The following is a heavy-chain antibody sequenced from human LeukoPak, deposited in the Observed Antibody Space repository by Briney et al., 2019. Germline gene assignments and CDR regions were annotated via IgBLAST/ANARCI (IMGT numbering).Heavy chain of an antibody. CDR3: AGGITFGGVIVWNWFDP. Sequence: PSETLSLTCGVYGGSLSGYYWTWIRQPPGKGLEWIGEINHSGTTNYNPSLKSRVTISVDTSKNQFSLKLNSVTAADTAVYYCAGGITFGGVIVWNWFDPWGQGTLVTVSS. CDR1: GGSLSGYY. V-gene: IGHV4-34*01. D-gene: IGHD3-16*02. CDR2: INHSGTT. J-gene: IGHJ5*02.